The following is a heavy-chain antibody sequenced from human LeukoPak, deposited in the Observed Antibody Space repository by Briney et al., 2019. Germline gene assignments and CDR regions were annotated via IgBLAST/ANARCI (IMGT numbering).Heavy chain of an antibody. V-gene: IGHV1-8*03. CDR2: MNPNSGNT. Sequence: ASVKVSCKASGYTFTSYDINWVRQATGQGLEWMGWMNPNSGNTGYAQKFQGRVTITRNTSISTAYMELSSLRSEDTAVYYCARGRIAAADYYFDYWGQGTLVTVSS. CDR1: GYTFTSYD. J-gene: IGHJ4*02. D-gene: IGHD6-13*01. CDR3: ARGRIAAADYYFDY.